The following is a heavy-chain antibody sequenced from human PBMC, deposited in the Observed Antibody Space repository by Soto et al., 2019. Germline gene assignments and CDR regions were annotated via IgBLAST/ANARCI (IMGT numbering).Heavy chain of an antibody. Sequence: QVQLVQSGAEVQKPGSSVKVSCKASGGTFSSSTISWVRQAPGQGLEWMGRIIPILGIANYAQKFQGRVTSTADKSTRTAYMELSSLRSEDTAVDYCGRAMGRGDGYNWFDPWGQGTLVTVSS. D-gene: IGHD3-10*01. CDR3: GRAMGRGDGYNWFDP. J-gene: IGHJ5*02. CDR1: GGTFSSST. CDR2: IIPILGIA. V-gene: IGHV1-69*02.